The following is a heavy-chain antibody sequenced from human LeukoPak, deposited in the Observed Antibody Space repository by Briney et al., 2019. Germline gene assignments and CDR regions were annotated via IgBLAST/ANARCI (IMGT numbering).Heavy chain of an antibody. CDR1: GFTFGDYA. D-gene: IGHD7-27*01. V-gene: IGHV3-49*04. Sequence: GGSLRLSCTASGFTFGDYAMSWVRQAPGKGLEWVGFIRSKAYGGTTEYAASVKGRFTTSRDDSKSIAYLQMNSLKTEDTAVYYCTRPLGIRWDYYYYMDVWGKGTTVTVSS. J-gene: IGHJ6*03. CDR3: TRPLGIRWDYYYYMDV. CDR2: IRSKAYGGTT.